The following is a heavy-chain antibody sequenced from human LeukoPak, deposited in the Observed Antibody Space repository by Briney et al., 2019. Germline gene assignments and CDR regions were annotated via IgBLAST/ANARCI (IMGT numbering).Heavy chain of an antibody. V-gene: IGHV1-18*01. Sequence: ASVKVYCKASGYTFTDYGLSWVRQAPGQGLEWMGWIRVYNGDTNYAQKFQDRLTVTTDPSTSTAYMELRSLRSDDTAAYYCARGGDNYMDFWGQGTLVTISS. D-gene: IGHD1-1*01. CDR3: ARGGDNYMDF. J-gene: IGHJ4*02. CDR2: IRVYNGDT. CDR1: GYTFTDYG.